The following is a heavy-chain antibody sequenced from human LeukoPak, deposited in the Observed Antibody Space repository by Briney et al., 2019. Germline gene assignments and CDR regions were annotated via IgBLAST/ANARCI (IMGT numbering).Heavy chain of an antibody. CDR1: GFTFSSYG. CDR3: AKDLNDFWSGYSYGNNWFDP. J-gene: IGHJ5*02. CDR2: IRYDGSNK. D-gene: IGHD3-3*01. V-gene: IGHV3-30*02. Sequence: GGSLRLSCAASGFTFSSYGMHWVRQAPGKGLEWVAFIRYDGSNKYYADSVKGRFTISTDNSKNTLYLQMNSLRAEDTAVYYCAKDLNDFWSGYSYGNNWFDPWGQGTLVTVSS.